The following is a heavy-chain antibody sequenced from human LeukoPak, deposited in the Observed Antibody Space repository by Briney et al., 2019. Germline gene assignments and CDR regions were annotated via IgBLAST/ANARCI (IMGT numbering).Heavy chain of an antibody. CDR1: GFTFSTYA. CDR3: ARGGGRHVEY. Sequence: GGSLRLSCAASGFTFSTYAMSWVRQAPGKGLEWVAAISGSATNTYYADSVKGRFTISRDNAKNSLYLQMNSLRAEDTAVYYCARGGGRHVEYWGQGNLVTVSS. J-gene: IGHJ4*02. CDR2: ISGSATNT. D-gene: IGHD2/OR15-2a*01. V-gene: IGHV3-23*01.